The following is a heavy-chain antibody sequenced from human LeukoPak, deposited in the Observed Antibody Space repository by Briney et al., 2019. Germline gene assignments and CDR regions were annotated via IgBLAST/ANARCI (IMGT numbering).Heavy chain of an antibody. CDR1: GYNFTPYW. CDR3: ARHVPSGYSYGYSDY. Sequence: RGESLKVSCQSSGYNFTPYWIVWVRQMPGKGLEWMGITFAGYSYTIYSPSFQGQVTISVDKSISTAYLQWSSLKASDTAMYYCARHVPSGYSYGYSDYWGQGTLVTVSS. V-gene: IGHV5-51*01. J-gene: IGHJ4*02. D-gene: IGHD5-18*01. CDR2: TFAGYSYT.